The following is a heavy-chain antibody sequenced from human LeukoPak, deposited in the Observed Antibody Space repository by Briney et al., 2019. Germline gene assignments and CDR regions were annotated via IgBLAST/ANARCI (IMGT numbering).Heavy chain of an antibody. CDR3: ARDLGVGCSSTSCSFDY. D-gene: IGHD2-2*01. CDR1: GYTFSGYY. J-gene: IGHJ4*02. V-gene: IGHV1-69*04. CDR2: IIPILGIA. Sequence: SVKVSCKASGYTFSGYYIHWVRQAPGQGLEWMGRIIPILGIANYAQKFQGRVTITADKSTSTAYMELSSLRSEDTAVYYCARDLGVGCSSTSCSFDYWGQGTLVTVSS.